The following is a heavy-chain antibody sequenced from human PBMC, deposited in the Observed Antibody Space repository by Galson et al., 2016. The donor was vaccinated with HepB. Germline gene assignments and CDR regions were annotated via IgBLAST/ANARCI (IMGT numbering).Heavy chain of an antibody. CDR2: INWKSNRA. D-gene: IGHD6-19*01. Sequence: LRLSCAASGFTFEDYAMRWVRKAPGEGLEWVSSINWKSNRAGYADSVRGRFTISRDNGKNSVYLEMHSLRLEDTALYYCVKDGVAAAGFLSRFDHWGQGIMVTVST. J-gene: IGHJ4*02. V-gene: IGHV3-9*01. CDR3: VKDGVAAAGFLSRFDH. CDR1: GFTFEDYA.